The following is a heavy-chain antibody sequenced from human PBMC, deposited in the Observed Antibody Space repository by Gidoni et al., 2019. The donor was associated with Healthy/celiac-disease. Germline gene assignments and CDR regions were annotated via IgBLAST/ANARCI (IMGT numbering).Heavy chain of an antibody. CDR3: ARDFRPGDYYGSGGGAFDI. V-gene: IGHV4-31*03. Sequence: QVQLQESGPGLVKPSQTLSPTCTVSGGSISSGGYYWSWIRQHPGKGLEWIGYIYYSGSTYYNPSLKSRVTISVDTSKNQFSLKLSSVTAADTAVYYWARDFRPGDYYGSGGGAFDIWGQGTMVTVSS. CDR1: GGSISSGGYY. J-gene: IGHJ3*02. D-gene: IGHD3-10*01. CDR2: IYYSGST.